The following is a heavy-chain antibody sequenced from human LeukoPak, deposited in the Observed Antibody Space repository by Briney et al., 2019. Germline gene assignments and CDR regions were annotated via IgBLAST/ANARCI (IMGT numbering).Heavy chain of an antibody. Sequence: PSGTLSLTCAVSGGSISSSNWWSWVRQPPGKGLEWIGEIYHSGSTNYNASLKSRVTISVDKSKNQFSLKLSSVTAADTAVYYCAITAQYCSSTSCSDYWGQGTLVTVSS. V-gene: IGHV4-4*02. J-gene: IGHJ4*02. CDR1: GGSISSSNW. CDR2: IYHSGST. D-gene: IGHD2-2*01. CDR3: AITAQYCSSTSCSDY.